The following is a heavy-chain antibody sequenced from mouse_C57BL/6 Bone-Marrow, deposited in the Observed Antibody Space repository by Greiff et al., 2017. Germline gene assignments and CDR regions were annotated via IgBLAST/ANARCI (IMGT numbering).Heavy chain of an antibody. V-gene: IGHV1-22*01. CDR2: INPNNGGT. CDR3: ARPAVYYGPYYLDY. D-gene: IGHD2-1*01. J-gene: IGHJ2*01. CDR1: GYTFTDYN. Sequence: EVQLKESGPELVKPGASVKMSCKASGYTFTDYNMHWVKQSHGKSLEWIGYINPNNGGTSYNQKFKGKATLTVNKSSSTAYMELRSLTSEDSAVYYCARPAVYYGPYYLDYWGQGTTLTVSS.